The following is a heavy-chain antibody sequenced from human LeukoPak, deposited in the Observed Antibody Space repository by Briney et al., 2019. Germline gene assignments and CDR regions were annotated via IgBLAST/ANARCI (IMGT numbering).Heavy chain of an antibody. CDR3: ARRVAVARRDAFDI. J-gene: IGHJ3*02. CDR1: GYTFTSYY. V-gene: IGHV1-18*04. D-gene: IGHD6-19*01. Sequence: ASVKVSCKASGYTFTSYYMQWVRQAPGQGLEWMGWISSYNGNTNYAQKLQGRVTMSTDTSTGTAYMELRSLRSDDTAVYYCARRVAVARRDAFDIWGQGTMVTVSS. CDR2: ISSYNGNT.